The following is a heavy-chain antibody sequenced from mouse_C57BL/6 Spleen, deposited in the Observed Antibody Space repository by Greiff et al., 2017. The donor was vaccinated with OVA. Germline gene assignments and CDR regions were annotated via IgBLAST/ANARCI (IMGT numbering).Heavy chain of an antibody. CDR2: IWTGGGT. D-gene: IGHD1-1*01. CDR3: ARLITTVVEAMDY. J-gene: IGHJ4*01. V-gene: IGHV2-9-1*01. Sequence: VKVKESGPGLVAPSQSLSITCTVSGFSLTSYAISWVRQPPGKGLEWLGVIWTGGGTNYNSALKSRLSISKDNSKSQVFLKMNSLQTDDTARYYCARLITTVVEAMDYWGQGTSVTVSS. CDR1: GFSLTSYA.